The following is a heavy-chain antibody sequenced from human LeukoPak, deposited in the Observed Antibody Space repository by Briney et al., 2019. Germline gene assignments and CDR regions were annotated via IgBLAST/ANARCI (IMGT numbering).Heavy chain of an antibody. CDR3: VRFGLTSSLDY. D-gene: IGHD6-13*01. CDR1: GYSFTSYW. CDR2: IYPGDSDT. V-gene: IGHV5-51*01. J-gene: IGHJ4*02. Sequence: GESLKISCKGAGYSFTSYWIGWVRQVPGKGLEWMGLIYPGDSDTRYSPSFQGQVTFSVDASISTAYLQLSGLRASDTAIYYCVRFGLTSSLDYWGQGTLVTVSS.